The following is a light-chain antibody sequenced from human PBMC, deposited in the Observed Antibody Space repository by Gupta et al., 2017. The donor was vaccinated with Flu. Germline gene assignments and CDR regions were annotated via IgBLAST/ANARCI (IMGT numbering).Light chain of an antibody. J-gene: IGKJ2*01. V-gene: IGKV3-15*01. Sequence: LPLPPATLSVSPGERATLSCRASQSVSSDLAWYQQKPGQAPRLLIYGASTRATGIPARFSGSGSGTEFTLTISSLQSEDFAVYYCQQDNNWPYTFGQGTKLEIK. CDR1: QSVSSD. CDR3: QQDNNWPYT. CDR2: GAS.